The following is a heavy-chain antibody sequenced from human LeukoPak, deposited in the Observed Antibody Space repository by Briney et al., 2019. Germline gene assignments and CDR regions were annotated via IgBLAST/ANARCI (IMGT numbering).Heavy chain of an antibody. Sequence: GGSLRLSCAASGFTVRSNYMTWVRQAPGKGLEWVSSISSSSSSIYYADSVKGRFTISRDNAKNSLYLQMNSLRAEDTAVYYCARASGDIVETATMGSYWGQGTLVTVSS. J-gene: IGHJ4*02. D-gene: IGHD5-18*01. V-gene: IGHV3-21*01. CDR2: ISSSSSSI. CDR1: GFTVRSNY. CDR3: ARASGDIVETATMGSY.